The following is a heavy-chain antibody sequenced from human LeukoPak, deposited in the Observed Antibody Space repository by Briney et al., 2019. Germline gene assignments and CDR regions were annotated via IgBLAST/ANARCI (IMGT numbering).Heavy chain of an antibody. J-gene: IGHJ6*03. Sequence: SETLSLTCTFSDGSISSSSYYWSWIRQPPGKGLEWIGYIYYSGSTNYNPSLQSRVTISVDTSKNQFSLKLSSVTAADTAVYYCARVNYDFWSGYYNGDYYYYYMDVWGKGTTVTASS. CDR3: ARVNYDFWSGYYNGDYYYYYMDV. CDR2: IYYSGST. D-gene: IGHD3-3*01. V-gene: IGHV4-61*01. CDR1: DGSISSSSYY.